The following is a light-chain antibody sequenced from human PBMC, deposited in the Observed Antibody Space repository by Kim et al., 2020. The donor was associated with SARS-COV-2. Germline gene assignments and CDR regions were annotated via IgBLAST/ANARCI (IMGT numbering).Light chain of an antibody. Sequence: GDRVTSTCRASQGIRSALAWYQQKTGKSPQRLIYDGSTLESGVPTRCRGSGAGADFILTISSRQAEDFSTFYCQQFNDYPINFGQGTRLEIK. CDR2: DGS. CDR1: QGIRSA. CDR3: QQFNDYPIN. V-gene: IGKV1D-13*01. J-gene: IGKJ5*01.